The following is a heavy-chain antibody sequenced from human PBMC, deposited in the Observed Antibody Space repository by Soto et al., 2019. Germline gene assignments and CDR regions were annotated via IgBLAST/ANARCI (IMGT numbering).Heavy chain of an antibody. V-gene: IGHV1-69*13. CDR2: IIPIFGTA. CDR3: ARDGIAVAGTVWYYYGMDV. D-gene: IGHD6-19*01. CDR1: GGTFSSYA. Sequence: SVKVSCKASGGTFSSYAISWVRQAPGQGLEWMGGIIPIFGTANYAQKFKGRVTITADESTSTAYMEQSSLRSKDTAVYYCARDGIAVAGTVWYYYGMDVWGQ. J-gene: IGHJ6*02.